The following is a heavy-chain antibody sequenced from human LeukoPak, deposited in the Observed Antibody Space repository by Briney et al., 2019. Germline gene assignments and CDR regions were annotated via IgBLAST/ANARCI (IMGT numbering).Heavy chain of an antibody. V-gene: IGHV4-59*01. CDR2: IYYSGST. J-gene: IGHJ4*02. CDR3: ARYYYDSSGYYNDY. D-gene: IGHD3-22*01. CDR1: GGSISSYY. Sequence: SETLSLTCTVSGGSISSYYWSWIRQPPGKGLEWIGYIYYSGSTNYNPSLKSRVTISVDTSRNQFSLKLSSVTAADTAFYYCARYYYDSSGYYNDYWGQGTLVTVSS.